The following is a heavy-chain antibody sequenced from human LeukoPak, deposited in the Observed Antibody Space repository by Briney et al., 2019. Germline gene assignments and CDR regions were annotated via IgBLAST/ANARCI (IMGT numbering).Heavy chain of an antibody. V-gene: IGHV3-23*05. CDR1: GFTFRSFG. CDR3: AHLVWEYVGGLDV. Sequence: SGGSLRLSCAASGFTFRSFGMNWVRQAPGKGLEWVSGIYTNGRDTRYADSVKGRFTISRDNSKNTLYPQMHSLRVEDTAVYYCAHLVWEYVGGLDVWGQGTTVTVSS. CDR2: IYTNGRDT. D-gene: IGHD1-26*01. J-gene: IGHJ6*02.